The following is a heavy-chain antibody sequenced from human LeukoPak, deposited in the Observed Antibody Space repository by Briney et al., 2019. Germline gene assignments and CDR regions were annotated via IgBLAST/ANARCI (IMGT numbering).Heavy chain of an antibody. D-gene: IGHD4-23*01. J-gene: IGHJ4*02. CDR2: ISAYNGNT. CDR1: GYTFTTYG. Sequence: ATVKVSCKASGYTFTTYGISWVRQAPGQGLEWMGWISAYNGNTNYAQNLQGRVTMTTDTSTSTAYMELRSLRSDDTAVYYCARAHSRAHGGNFGTDYWGQGTLVTVSS. CDR3: ARAHSRAHGGNFGTDY. V-gene: IGHV1-18*01.